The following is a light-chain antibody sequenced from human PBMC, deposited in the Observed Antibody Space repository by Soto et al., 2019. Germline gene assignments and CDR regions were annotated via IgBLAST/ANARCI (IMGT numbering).Light chain of an antibody. CDR2: DAS. Sequence: AIQLTQSPSSLSASVGDRVTITCRASQGITSAVAWYQQKPGKAPKLLIYDASSLESGVPSRFSGSGSGTEFTLTISSLQPDDFATYYCQHFNSYPWTFGQGTKVDI. J-gene: IGKJ1*01. V-gene: IGKV1-13*02. CDR1: QGITSA. CDR3: QHFNSYPWT.